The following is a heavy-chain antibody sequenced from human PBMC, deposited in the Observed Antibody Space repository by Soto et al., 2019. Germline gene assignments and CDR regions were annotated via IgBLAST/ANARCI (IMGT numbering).Heavy chain of an antibody. Sequence: GASVKVSCKASGYTFTSYGISWVRQAPGQGLEWMGWISAYNGNTNYAQKLQGRVTMTTDTSTSTAYMELRSLRSDDTAVYYCARDLGTGTTRVYYYYMDVWGKGTTVTVSS. CDR1: GYTFTSYG. J-gene: IGHJ6*03. V-gene: IGHV1-18*01. CDR2: ISAYNGNT. CDR3: ARDLGTGTTRVYYYYMDV. D-gene: IGHD1-7*01.